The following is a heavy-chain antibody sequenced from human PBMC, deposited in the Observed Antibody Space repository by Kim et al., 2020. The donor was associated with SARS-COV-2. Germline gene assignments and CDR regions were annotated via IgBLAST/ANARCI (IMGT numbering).Heavy chain of an antibody. CDR2: IKQDGSDK. J-gene: IGHJ5*01. D-gene: IGHD3-16*01. Sequence: GGSLRLSCATSGFSFSSYWMSWVRQAPGKGLEWVANIKQDGSDKYYVDSVKGRFTISRDNAKNSLYLQMNSLRAEDTAVYFCARDRFHDYIWGPRPHWF. CDR1: GFSFSSYW. CDR3: ARDRFHDYIWGPRPHWF. V-gene: IGHV3-7*05.